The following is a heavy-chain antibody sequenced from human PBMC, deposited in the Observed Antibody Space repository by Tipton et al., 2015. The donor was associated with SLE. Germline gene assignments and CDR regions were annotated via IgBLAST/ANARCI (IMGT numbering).Heavy chain of an antibody. Sequence: TLSLTCTVSGDSISSSNYFWGWIRQPPGKGLEWLGSMYYGGSTYRNPSLMSRVTISVDTSKNQFSLRLTSVTAADTAVYYCARHQSFRGGSYDFWSGLYHFDHWGQGALVTVST. CDR1: GDSISSSNYF. V-gene: IGHV4-39*07. J-gene: IGHJ4*02. CDR2: MYYGGST. CDR3: ARHQSFRGGSYDFWSGLYHFDH. D-gene: IGHD3-3*01.